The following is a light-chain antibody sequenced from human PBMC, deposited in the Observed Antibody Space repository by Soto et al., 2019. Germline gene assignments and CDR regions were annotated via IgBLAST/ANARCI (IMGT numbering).Light chain of an antibody. CDR3: SSYTSSSTVV. J-gene: IGLJ2*01. CDR1: SSDVGGYNY. Sequence: QSVLTQPASVSGSPGQSITFSCTGTSSDVGGYNYVSWYQQHPGKAPKLMIYEVTNRPSGVSNRFSGPKSGNTASLTISGVQAEDEADYYCSSYTSSSTVVFGGGTKLTVL. V-gene: IGLV2-14*01. CDR2: EVT.